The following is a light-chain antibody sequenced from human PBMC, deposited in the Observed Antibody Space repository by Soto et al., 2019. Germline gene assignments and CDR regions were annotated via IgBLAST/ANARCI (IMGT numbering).Light chain of an antibody. CDR2: DAS. CDR3: QQYDNPPPELT. Sequence: DIQMTQSPSSLSASVGDRVTITCQASQDISNYLNWYQQKPGKAPKLLIYDASNLETGVPSRFSGSGSGTDFTFTISSLQPEDIATYYCQQYDNPPPELTFGGGTKVEIK. CDR1: QDISNY. J-gene: IGKJ4*01. V-gene: IGKV1-33*01.